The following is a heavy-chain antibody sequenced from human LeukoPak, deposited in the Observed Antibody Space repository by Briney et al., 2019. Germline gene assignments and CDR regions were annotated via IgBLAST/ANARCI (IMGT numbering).Heavy chain of an antibody. Sequence: GSLRLSCAASGFTFSSYAMSWVRQAPGKGLEWVSAISGSGGSTYYADSVKGRFTISRDNSKNTLYLQMNSLRAEDTAVYYCANANPYDILTGYSADYWGQGTLVTVSS. CDR3: ANANPYDILTGYSADY. J-gene: IGHJ4*02. D-gene: IGHD3-9*01. CDR1: GFTFSSYA. CDR2: ISGSGGST. V-gene: IGHV3-23*01.